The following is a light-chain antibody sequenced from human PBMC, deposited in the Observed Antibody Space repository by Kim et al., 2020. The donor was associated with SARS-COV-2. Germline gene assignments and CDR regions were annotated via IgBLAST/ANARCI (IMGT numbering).Light chain of an antibody. Sequence: SASVGDRVTITCQAGRDISNYLSWYQQKPGKAPNPLIHGASKSETGVPSRFRGSGSGTEFTLTITDRRPEDFATYYCQQYDNVPYSFGQGTKLVI. J-gene: IGKJ2*03. CDR2: GAS. CDR1: RDISNY. CDR3: QQYDNVPYS. V-gene: IGKV1-33*01.